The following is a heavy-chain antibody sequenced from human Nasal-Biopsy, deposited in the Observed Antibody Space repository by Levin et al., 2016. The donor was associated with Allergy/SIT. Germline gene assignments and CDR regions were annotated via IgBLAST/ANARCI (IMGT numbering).Heavy chain of an antibody. CDR1: DGSFSPYY. V-gene: IGHV4-59*01. J-gene: IGHJ4*02. Sequence: SETLSLTCTVSDGSFSPYYWTWIRQPPGKGLEWIGFVYFTGTTDYHPSFKNRITLSLDTSKKQLSLKLSSVTAADTAVYYCAREGQQLAFDYWGQGILVTVSS. CDR3: AREGQQLAFDY. CDR2: VYFTGTT. D-gene: IGHD6-13*01.